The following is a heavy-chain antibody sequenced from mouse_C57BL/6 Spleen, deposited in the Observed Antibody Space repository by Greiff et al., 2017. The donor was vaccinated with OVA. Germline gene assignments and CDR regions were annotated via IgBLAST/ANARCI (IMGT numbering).Heavy chain of an antibody. CDR1: GFTFSDYY. CDR2: INYDGSST. V-gene: IGHV5-16*01. Sequence: EVQLVESEGGLVQPGSSMKLSCTASGFTFSDYYMAWVRQVPEKGLEWVANINYDGSSTYYLDSLKSRFIISRDNAKNILYLQMSSLKSEDTATYDCARVYYGSGYFDVWGTGTTVTVSS. CDR3: ARVYYGSGYFDV. D-gene: IGHD1-1*01. J-gene: IGHJ1*03.